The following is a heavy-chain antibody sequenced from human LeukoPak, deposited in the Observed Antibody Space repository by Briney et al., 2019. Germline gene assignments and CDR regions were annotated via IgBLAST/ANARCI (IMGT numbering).Heavy chain of an antibody. J-gene: IGHJ5*02. CDR2: IYYSGST. V-gene: IGHV4-39*01. CDR3: ARGVRSGWYKP. D-gene: IGHD6-19*01. CDR1: GGSISNSNFY. Sequence: PSETLSLTCTVSGGSISNSNFYWGWIRQPPGKGLEWIGSIYYSGSTYYNPSLKSRVTISVDTSKNQFSLKLSSVTAADTAVYYCARGVRSGWYKPWGQGTLVTVSS.